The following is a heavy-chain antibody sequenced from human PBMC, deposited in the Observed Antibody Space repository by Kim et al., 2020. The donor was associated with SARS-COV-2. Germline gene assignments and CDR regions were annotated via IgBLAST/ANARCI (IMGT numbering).Heavy chain of an antibody. J-gene: IGHJ4*02. CDR3: ARFYHTYYYDSSGYGLDYFDY. CDR1: GGSISSSSYY. V-gene: IGHV4-39*01. CDR2: IYYSGST. D-gene: IGHD3-22*01. Sequence: SETLSLTCTVSGGSISSSSYYWGWIRQPPGKGLEWIGSIYYSGSTYYNPSLKSRVTISVDTSKNQFSLKLSSVTAADTAVYYCARFYHTYYYDSSGYGLDYFDYWGQGTLVTVSS.